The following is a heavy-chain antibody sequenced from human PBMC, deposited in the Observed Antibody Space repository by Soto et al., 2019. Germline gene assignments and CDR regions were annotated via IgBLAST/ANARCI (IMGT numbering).Heavy chain of an antibody. Sequence: QLHLVQSGAVVKKPGASVTVSCSASGYPVTAYYMHWVRQAPGRGLEWMGGINPATGAAKYKQTFQGRVHMTEDTSTSTVFMELSGLTSEDTAVFYCARGGGVGVAGSAAFDMWGQGTLVTVSS. CDR1: GYPVTAYY. V-gene: IGHV1-2*02. D-gene: IGHD3-3*01. CDR3: ARGGGVGVAGSAAFDM. CDR2: INPATGAA. J-gene: IGHJ3*02.